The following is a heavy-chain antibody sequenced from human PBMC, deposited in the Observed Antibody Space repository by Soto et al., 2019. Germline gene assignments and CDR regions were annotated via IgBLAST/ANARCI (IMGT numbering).Heavy chain of an antibody. CDR2: IYYSGST. J-gene: IGHJ6*02. D-gene: IGHD3-10*01. Sequence: SETLSLTCTVSGGSISSSSSYWGWIRQPPGKGLEWIGYIYYSGSTNYNPSLKSRVTISVDTPKNQFSLKLNSVTAADTAVYYCASHMVRGVNYYYGMDVWGQGTTVTVSS. V-gene: IGHV4-39*01. CDR1: GGSISSSSSY. CDR3: ASHMVRGVNYYYGMDV.